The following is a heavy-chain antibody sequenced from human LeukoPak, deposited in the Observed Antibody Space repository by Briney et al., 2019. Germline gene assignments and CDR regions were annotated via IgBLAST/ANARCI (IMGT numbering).Heavy chain of an antibody. V-gene: IGHV1-2*02. D-gene: IGHD1-26*01. Sequence: GASVKVSCKASGYTFTGYYMHWVRQAPGQGLEWMGWINPNSGGTNYAQKFQGRVTMTRDTSISTAYMELSRLRSDDTAVYYCARVRWELLPNWVGFDYWGQGTLITVSS. CDR2: INPNSGGT. J-gene: IGHJ4*02. CDR3: ARVRWELLPNWVGFDY. CDR1: GYTFTGYY.